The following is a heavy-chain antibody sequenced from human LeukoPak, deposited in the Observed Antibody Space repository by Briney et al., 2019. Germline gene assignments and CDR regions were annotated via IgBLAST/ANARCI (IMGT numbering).Heavy chain of an antibody. Sequence: PGGSLRLSCAASGFTFSSYWMHWVRQAPGKGLEWVAFIRYDGSNKYYADSVKGRFTISRDNSKNTLYLQMNSLRAEDTAVYYCAKEGPIFGVPYPHHFDYWGQGTLVTVSS. J-gene: IGHJ4*02. CDR3: AKEGPIFGVPYPHHFDY. D-gene: IGHD3-3*01. CDR2: IRYDGSNK. V-gene: IGHV3-30*02. CDR1: GFTFSSYW.